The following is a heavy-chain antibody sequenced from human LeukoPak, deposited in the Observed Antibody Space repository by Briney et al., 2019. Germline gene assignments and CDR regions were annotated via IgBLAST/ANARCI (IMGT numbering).Heavy chain of an antibody. V-gene: IGHV3-23*01. D-gene: IGHD2-8*01. CDR1: GFTVSGYA. CDR2: ISGSGAGT. J-gene: IGHJ4*02. Sequence: PGGSLRLSCAASGFTVSGYAMNWVRQAPGKGLEWVSGISGSGAGTYYADSVKGRFTISRDNSKNTLYLQMNSLRADDMAVYYCAKMVREFYTISYYFDYWGQGTLVTVSS. CDR3: AKMVREFYTISYYFDY.